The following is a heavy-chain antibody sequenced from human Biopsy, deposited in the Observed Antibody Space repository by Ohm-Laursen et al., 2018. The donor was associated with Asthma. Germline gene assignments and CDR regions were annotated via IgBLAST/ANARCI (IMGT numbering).Heavy chain of an antibody. Sequence: GASVKVSCKVSGGSFSNFAISWVRQAPRQGLEWMGGLIPDLGSADYAQMFEGRVTITADESTSTAYMELSRLRSDDTALYYCARGQKSPGDRWFDPWGQGTLVTVSS. CDR1: GGSFSNFA. J-gene: IGHJ5*02. D-gene: IGHD7-27*01. V-gene: IGHV1-69*13. CDR2: LIPDLGSA. CDR3: ARGQKSPGDRWFDP.